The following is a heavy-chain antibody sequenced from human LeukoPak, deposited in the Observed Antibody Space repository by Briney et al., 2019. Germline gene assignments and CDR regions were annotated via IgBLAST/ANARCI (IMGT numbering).Heavy chain of an antibody. V-gene: IGHV3-48*01. CDR2: ISSSSTSI. J-gene: IGHJ4*02. Sequence: GGSLRLSCAASGFTFSSCSMNWVRQAPGKGLEWVSYISSSSTSIYYADSVKGRFTISRDNAKNSLYLQMNSLRAEDTAVYYCATSGSYYLFDYWGQGTLVTVSS. D-gene: IGHD3-10*01. CDR1: GFTFSSCS. CDR3: ATSGSYYLFDY.